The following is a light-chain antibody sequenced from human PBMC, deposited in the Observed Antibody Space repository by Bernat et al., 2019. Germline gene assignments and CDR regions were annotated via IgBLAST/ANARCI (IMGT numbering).Light chain of an antibody. CDR3: QSYDSSLSAPYV. CDR2: DVS. Sequence: QSALTQPRSVSGSPGQSVTISCTGTSSDVGGYNYVSWYQQHPGKAPKLMIYDVSKRPSGVPDRFSGSKSGNTASLTISGLQAEEEADYYCQSYDSSLSAPYVFGTGTKVTVL. V-gene: IGLV2-11*01. J-gene: IGLJ1*01. CDR1: SSDVGGYNY.